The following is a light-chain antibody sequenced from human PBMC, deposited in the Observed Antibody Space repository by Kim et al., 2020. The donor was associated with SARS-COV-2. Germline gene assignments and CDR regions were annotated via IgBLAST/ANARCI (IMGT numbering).Light chain of an antibody. J-gene: IGKJ2*01. V-gene: IGKV6-21*01. Sequence: EVVPTQSSDFQSVAPKEKVTITCRASQNIISSLHWYQQKPDQSPKLLIKYASQSFSGVPSRFSGSGSGTDFTLTINGLEAEDAATYYCHQSSILPYTFGQGTKLEI. CDR1: QNIISS. CDR3: HQSSILPYT. CDR2: YAS.